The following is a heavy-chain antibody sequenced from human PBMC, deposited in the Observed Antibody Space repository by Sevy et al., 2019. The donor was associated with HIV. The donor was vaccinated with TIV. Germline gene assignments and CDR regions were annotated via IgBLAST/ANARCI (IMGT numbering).Heavy chain of an antibody. CDR1: GLTFSSYW. D-gene: IGHD2-2*01. CDR3: TSILPAGVPAEYFQH. V-gene: IGHV3-7*01. Sequence: GGSLRLSCAASGLTFSSYWMTWVRQAPGKGLEWVANIHQGGSQEYYVDSVKGRFTISRDNAKNSLYLQMNSLRAEDTAVYYCTSILPAGVPAEYFQHWGQGTLVTVSS. J-gene: IGHJ1*01. CDR2: IHQGGSQE.